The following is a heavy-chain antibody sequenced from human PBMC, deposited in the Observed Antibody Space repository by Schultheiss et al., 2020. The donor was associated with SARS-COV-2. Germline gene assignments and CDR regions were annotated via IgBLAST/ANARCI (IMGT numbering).Heavy chain of an antibody. CDR1: GFTFSSYA. Sequence: GGSLRLSCAASGFTFSSYAMSWVRQAPGKGLEWVSGVTGSGGSTYYADSVKGRFTISRDNSKNTLYLQMNSLRAEDTAVYYCAKDRRYYDILTGYFQAHNQALESYGMDVWGQGTTVTVSS. CDR3: AKDRRYYDILTGYFQAHNQALESYGMDV. V-gene: IGHV3-23*01. J-gene: IGHJ6*02. D-gene: IGHD3-9*01. CDR2: VTGSGGST.